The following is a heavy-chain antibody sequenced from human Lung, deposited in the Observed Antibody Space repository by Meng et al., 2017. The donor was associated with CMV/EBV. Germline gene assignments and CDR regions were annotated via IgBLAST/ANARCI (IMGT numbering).Heavy chain of an antibody. J-gene: IGHJ6*02. D-gene: IGHD2-2*01. V-gene: IGHV4-34*01. CDR3: ARWVAVVPAARYYFYYYGMDV. CDR2: INHSGST. CDR1: NGSFSGYY. Sequence: SXTXXLTXXVYNGSFSGYYWSWIRQPPGKGLEWIGEINHSGSTNYNPSLESRVTISVDTSKNQFSLKLSSVTAADTAVYYCARWVAVVPAARYYFYYYGMDVWGQGXTVTVSS.